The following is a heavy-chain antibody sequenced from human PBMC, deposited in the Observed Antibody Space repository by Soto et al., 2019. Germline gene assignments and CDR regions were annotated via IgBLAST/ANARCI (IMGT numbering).Heavy chain of an antibody. V-gene: IGHV3-30*18. CDR1: GYSFSTYG. D-gene: IGHD1-20*01. CDR2: ISYDGSNK. J-gene: IGHJ4*02. CDR3: AKVGRNWNPDY. Sequence: QVQLVESGGGVVQPGRSLRLSCTASGYSFSTYGMHWVRQAPGKGLEWVIFISYDGSNKFYLDSVKGRFSISIDNSRNTLYLQMNSLRPEDTATYYCAKVGRNWNPDYWGQGTLVTVSS.